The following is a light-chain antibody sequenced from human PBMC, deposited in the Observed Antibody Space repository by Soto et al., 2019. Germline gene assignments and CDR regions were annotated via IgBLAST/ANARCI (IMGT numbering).Light chain of an antibody. CDR3: QSYDADFVI. J-gene: IGLJ2*01. CDR1: SGIIANNY. CDR2: ENK. Sequence: NFILTQPHSVSECPGKTVTISCTRGSGIIANNYVQWYQQRPGSAPTTVIYENKLRPSGGPGRFSGSTDASSNSASLTISGLQTEDEADYYCQSYDADFVIFGGGTKVTVL. V-gene: IGLV6-57*04.